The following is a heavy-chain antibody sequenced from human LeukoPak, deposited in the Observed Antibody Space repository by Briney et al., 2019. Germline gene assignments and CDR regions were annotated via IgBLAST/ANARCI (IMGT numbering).Heavy chain of an antibody. CDR2: IYDSVNT. CDR3: ARHEDRLERSPYFDY. J-gene: IGHJ4*02. D-gene: IGHD1-1*01. V-gene: IGHV4-39*01. Sequence: SETLSLTCTVSGGSISSSSYYWGWIRQPPGKGLEWIGSIYDSVNTYCNPSLKSRAAISVGTTKNQFSLKLSSVTAADTAVYYCARHEDRLERSPYFDYWGQGSLVTVSS. CDR1: GGSISSSSYY.